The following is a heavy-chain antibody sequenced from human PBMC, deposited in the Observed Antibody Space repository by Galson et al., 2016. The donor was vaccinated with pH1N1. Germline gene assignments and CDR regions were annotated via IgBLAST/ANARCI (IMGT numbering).Heavy chain of an antibody. J-gene: IGHJ4*02. V-gene: IGHV4-39*02. CDR2: VFYTGTT. CDR3: ARDGRPFRQEVTGTLNFDY. Sequence: LSLTCTVSGGSVRRDNYFWAWIRQPPGKGLEWIGSVFYTGTTYFSPSLRGRLSMSVDTSKNQFSLQLTSVTAADTAFYFCARDGRPFRQEVTGTLNFDYWGQGILVTVSS. CDR1: GGSVRRDNYF. D-gene: IGHD1-14*01.